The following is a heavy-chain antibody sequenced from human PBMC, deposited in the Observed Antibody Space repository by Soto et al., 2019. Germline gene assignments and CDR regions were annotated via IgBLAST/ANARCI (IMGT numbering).Heavy chain of an antibody. CDR2: MYYSGNS. CDR1: GASISSSSYY. D-gene: IGHD3-3*01. Sequence: QLQLQESGPGLVKPSETLSLTCTVSGASISSSSYYWGWIRQPPGKGLEWIGSMYYSGNSYYNPSLRSRVTMSVDTSKNQLSLTLSSVTAADTAVYYCARQSLVRTFGVAISWFDPWGQGTQVTVSS. CDR3: ARQSLVRTFGVAISWFDP. V-gene: IGHV4-39*01. J-gene: IGHJ5*02.